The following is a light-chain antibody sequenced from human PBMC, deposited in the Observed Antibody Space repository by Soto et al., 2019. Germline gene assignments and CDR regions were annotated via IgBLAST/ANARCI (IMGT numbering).Light chain of an antibody. CDR3: QQYNSYSET. CDR2: DAS. CDR1: QGISNY. J-gene: IGKJ1*01. V-gene: IGKV1-17*03. Sequence: DIQMTQSPSAMSASVGDRVTITCRASQGISNYLDWFQQKPGKVPKRLIYDASSLESGVPSRFSGSGSGTEFTLTISSLQPDDFATYYCQQYNSYSETFGQGTKVDIK.